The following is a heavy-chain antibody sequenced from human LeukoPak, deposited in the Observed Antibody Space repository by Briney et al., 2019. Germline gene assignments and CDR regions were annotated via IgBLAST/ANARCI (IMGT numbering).Heavy chain of an antibody. V-gene: IGHV3-21*01. CDR2: ISSSSSYI. CDR1: GITFSNYA. CDR3: ARENYYDSSGYGDY. J-gene: IGHJ4*02. Sequence: GGSLRLSCVASGITFSNYAVNWVRQAPGKGLEWVSSISSSSSYIYYADSVKGRFTISRDNAKNSLYLQMNSLRAEDTAVYYCARENYYDSSGYGDYWGQGTLVTVSS. D-gene: IGHD3-22*01.